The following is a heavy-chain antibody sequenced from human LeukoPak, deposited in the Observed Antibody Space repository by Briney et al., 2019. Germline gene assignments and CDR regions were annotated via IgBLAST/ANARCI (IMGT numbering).Heavy chain of an antibody. V-gene: IGHV4-38-2*02. D-gene: IGHD6-13*01. CDR1: GYSIISGYY. Sequence: SEALFLTCTVSGYSIISGYYWAWIRQPPGKGREGLAIIEHIVTIYYNPSLKSRGTISVDTSKNQFSLKLPSGRAADPAVYYCARGLGRQQLVSPFDYWGQGTLVPVSS. CDR3: ARGLGRQQLVSPFDY. CDR2: IEHIVTI. J-gene: IGHJ4*02.